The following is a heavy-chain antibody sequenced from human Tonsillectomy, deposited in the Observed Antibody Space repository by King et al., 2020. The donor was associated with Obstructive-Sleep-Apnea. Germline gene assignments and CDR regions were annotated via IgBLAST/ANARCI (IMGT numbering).Heavy chain of an antibody. V-gene: IGHV3-30-3*01. Sequence: VQLVESGGGVVQPGRSLRLSCAASGFTFSNYTMHWVRQAPGKGLEWVAVISYDGNNKYYAASVKDRFTISRDNSKNTLYLQMNSLRAEDTAVYYCARVPYYYDSGGYDYWGQGILVTVSS. J-gene: IGHJ4*02. D-gene: IGHD3-22*01. CDR3: ARVPYYYDSGGYDY. CDR2: ISYDGNNK. CDR1: GFTFSNYT.